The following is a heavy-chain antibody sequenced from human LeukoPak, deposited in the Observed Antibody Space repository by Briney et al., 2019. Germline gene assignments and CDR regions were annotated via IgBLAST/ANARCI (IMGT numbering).Heavy chain of an antibody. V-gene: IGHV4-59*01. CDR3: ARDTGGYEGNFDY. CDR1: GGSISSYY. Sequence: SETLSLTCTVSGGSISSYYWSWIRQPPGKGLEWIGYIYYSGSTNYNPSLKSRVTISVDTSKNQFSLKLSSVTAADTAVYYCARDTGGYEGNFDYWGQGTLVTVSS. CDR2: IYYSGST. J-gene: IGHJ4*02. D-gene: IGHD5-12*01.